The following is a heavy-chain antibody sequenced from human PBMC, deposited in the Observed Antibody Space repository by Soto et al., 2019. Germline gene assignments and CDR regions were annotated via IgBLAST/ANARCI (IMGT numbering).Heavy chain of an antibody. CDR3: GGLIVVVPAAIGEYFQH. D-gene: IGHD2-2*01. Sequence: SETLSLTCAVYGGSFSGYYWSWIRQPPGKGLEWIGEINHSGSTNYNPSLKSRVTISVDTSKNQFSLKLSSVTAADTAVYYCGGLIVVVPAAIGEYFQHWGQGTLVTVSS. J-gene: IGHJ1*01. V-gene: IGHV4-34*01. CDR1: GGSFSGYY. CDR2: INHSGST.